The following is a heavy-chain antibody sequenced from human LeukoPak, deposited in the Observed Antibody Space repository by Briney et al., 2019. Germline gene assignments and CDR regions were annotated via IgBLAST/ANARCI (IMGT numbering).Heavy chain of an antibody. Sequence: ASVKVSCKASGNTFTGYYMHWVRQAPGQGLEWMGWINPNSGGTNYAQKFQGRVTMTRDTSISTAYMELSRLRSDDTAVYYCAIWGYCSSTSCYRTGAFDIWGQGTMVTVSS. J-gene: IGHJ3*02. CDR3: AIWGYCSSTSCYRTGAFDI. V-gene: IGHV1-2*02. CDR1: GNTFTGYY. D-gene: IGHD2-2*02. CDR2: INPNSGGT.